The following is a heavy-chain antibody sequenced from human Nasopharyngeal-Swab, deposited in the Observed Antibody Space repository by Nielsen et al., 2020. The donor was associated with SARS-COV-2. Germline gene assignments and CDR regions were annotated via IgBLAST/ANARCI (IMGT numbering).Heavy chain of an antibody. J-gene: IGHJ5*02. D-gene: IGHD6-13*01. V-gene: IGHV4-34*01. Sequence: PGKGLEWIGEINHSGSTNYNPSLKSRVTISVDTSKNQFSLKLSSVTAADTAVYYCAGLLRQQPHHQFDPWGQGTLVTVSS. CDR2: INHSGST. CDR3: AGLLRQQPHHQFDP.